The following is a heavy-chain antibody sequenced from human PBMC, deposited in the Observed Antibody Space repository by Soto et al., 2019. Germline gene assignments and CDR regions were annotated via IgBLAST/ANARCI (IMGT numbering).Heavy chain of an antibody. CDR3: ARVGATHYYYYGMDV. D-gene: IGHD1-26*01. CDR2: ISSSSSYI. J-gene: IGHJ6*02. CDR1: GFAFSSYS. Sequence: GGSLRLSCGASGFAFSSYSINWVRQAPGKGLEWVSSISSSSSYIYYADSVKGRFTISRDNAKNSLYLQMNSLRAEDTAVYYCARVGATHYYYYGMDVWGQGTTVTVSS. V-gene: IGHV3-21*01.